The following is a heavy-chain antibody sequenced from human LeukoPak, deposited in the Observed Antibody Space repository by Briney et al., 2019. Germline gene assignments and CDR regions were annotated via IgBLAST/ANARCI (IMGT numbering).Heavy chain of an antibody. CDR3: ARDSGYSSGWYDDHYYYGMDV. Sequence: GGSLRLSCAASGFTFSSYWMHWVRQAPGKGLVWVSRINSDGSGSTYADSVKGRFTISRDNAKNTLYLQMNSLRAGDTAVYYCARDSGYSSGWYDDHYYYGMDVWGQGTTVTVSS. CDR1: GFTFSSYW. CDR2: INSDGSGS. J-gene: IGHJ6*02. V-gene: IGHV3-74*01. D-gene: IGHD6-19*01.